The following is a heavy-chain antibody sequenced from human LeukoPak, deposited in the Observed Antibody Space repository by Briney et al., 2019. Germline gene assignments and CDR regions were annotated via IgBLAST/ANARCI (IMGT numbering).Heavy chain of an antibody. V-gene: IGHV3-48*04. Sequence: GGSLRLSCTASGFSFSTYSMNWVRQAPGKGLEWVSYIVGSSRNIYYAASVKGRFTISRDNAKNSLYLQMDSLRAEDTAVYHCATDSPETAAFDYWGQGTLVTVSS. CDR1: GFSFSTYS. CDR3: ATDSPETAAFDY. J-gene: IGHJ4*02. CDR2: IVGSSRNI. D-gene: IGHD1-1*01.